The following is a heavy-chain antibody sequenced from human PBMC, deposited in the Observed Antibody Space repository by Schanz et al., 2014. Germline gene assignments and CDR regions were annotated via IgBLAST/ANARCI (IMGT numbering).Heavy chain of an antibody. J-gene: IGHJ4*02. V-gene: IGHV3-33*05. Sequence: QVQLVESGGGVVQPGRSLRLSCAASGFTFSSYGMHWVRQAPGKGLEWVAIISCAGSNKYHAESVKGRFTISRDNAKNLLYLQMNGLRAEDTALYYCARDSGSSSWYPSDYWGQGTLVTVSS. CDR3: ARDSGSSSWYPSDY. CDR2: ISCAGSNK. D-gene: IGHD6-13*01. CDR1: GFTFSSYG.